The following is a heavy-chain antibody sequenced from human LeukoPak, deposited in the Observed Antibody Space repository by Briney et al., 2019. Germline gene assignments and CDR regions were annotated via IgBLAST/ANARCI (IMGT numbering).Heavy chain of an antibody. J-gene: IGHJ4*02. CDR1: GGSMSSYY. Sequence: PSETLSPTCTVTGGSMSSYYWNWIRQPPGKGLEWIGYIYNSGSTNYNPSLKSRVTISIDTSKNKFSLKLSSVTAADTAVYYCARDSGSYYSTDYYFDYWGQGTLVTVSS. CDR3: ARDSGSYYSTDYYFDY. V-gene: IGHV4-59*01. D-gene: IGHD3-10*01. CDR2: IYNSGST.